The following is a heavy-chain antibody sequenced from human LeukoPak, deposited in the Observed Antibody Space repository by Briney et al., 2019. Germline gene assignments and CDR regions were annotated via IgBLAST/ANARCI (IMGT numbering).Heavy chain of an antibody. Sequence: ATVTVSCKASGYTFTSYYMHWVRQAPGQGLEWMGIINPSGGSTSYAQKFQGRVTMTRDTSTSTVYMELSSLRSEDTAVYYCARAKTGEDFDYWGQGTLVTVSS. CDR2: INPSGGST. CDR1: GYTFTSYY. D-gene: IGHD7-27*01. CDR3: ARAKTGEDFDY. V-gene: IGHV1-46*01. J-gene: IGHJ4*02.